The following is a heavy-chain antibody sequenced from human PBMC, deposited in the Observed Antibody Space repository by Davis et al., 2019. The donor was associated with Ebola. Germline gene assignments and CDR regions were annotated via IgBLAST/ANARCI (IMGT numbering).Heavy chain of an antibody. CDR2: IRSKANSYAT. CDR1: GFTSRGSA. CDR3: NHGGNSEDY. J-gene: IGHJ4*02. V-gene: IGHV3-73*01. D-gene: IGHD4-23*01. Sequence: GGSLRLSCAASGFTSRGSAMHWVRQPSGRGLEWVGRIRSKANSYATAYASSAKCRFTISRDDTKNTAYLQMNSLKTEDTAVYYCNHGGNSEDYWGQGTLVTVSS.